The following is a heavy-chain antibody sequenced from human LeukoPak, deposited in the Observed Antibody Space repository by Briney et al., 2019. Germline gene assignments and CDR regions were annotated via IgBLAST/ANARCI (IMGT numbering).Heavy chain of an antibody. Sequence: GGSLRLSCAASGFTFSSYGMHWVRQAPGKGLEWVAFIRYDGSNKYYADSVKGRFTISRDNAKNSLYLQMNSLRAEDTAVYYCHQPITLPDWGQGILVTVSS. V-gene: IGHV3-30*02. CDR3: HQPITLPD. D-gene: IGHD2-2*01. CDR1: GFTFSSYG. CDR2: IRYDGSNK. J-gene: IGHJ4*02.